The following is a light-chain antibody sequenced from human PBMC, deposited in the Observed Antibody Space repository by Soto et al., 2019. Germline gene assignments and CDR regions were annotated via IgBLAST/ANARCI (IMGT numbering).Light chain of an antibody. CDR1: SSDVGGYNY. V-gene: IGLV2-14*03. CDR3: YSYTSSNTYV. J-gene: IGLJ1*01. Sequence: SLLTQPSSVNRSPGQSITISYTGTSSDVGGYNYVSWYQHHPGKVPQLMIYDVSNRPSGVSNRFSGSKSGNTASLTISGLQAEDEADYYCYSYTSSNTYVFGTGTKVTVL. CDR2: DVS.